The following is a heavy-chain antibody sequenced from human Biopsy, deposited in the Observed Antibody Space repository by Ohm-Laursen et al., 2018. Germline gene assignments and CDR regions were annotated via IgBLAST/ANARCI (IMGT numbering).Heavy chain of an antibody. D-gene: IGHD6-19*01. CDR2: INPDSGGI. Sequence: GSSVKVSCKASGYTFTGKYIHWVRKAPGQGFEWMGWINPDSGGINYAQKFQGRVTMTRDTSINTAYMELSRLGSDDTAVYYCARDKYRSWNYFDNWGQGSLVTVSS. CDR1: GYTFTGKY. V-gene: IGHV1-2*02. CDR3: ARDKYRSWNYFDN. J-gene: IGHJ4*02.